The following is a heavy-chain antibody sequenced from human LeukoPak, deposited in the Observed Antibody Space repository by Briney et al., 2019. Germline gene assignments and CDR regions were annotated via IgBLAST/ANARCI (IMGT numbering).Heavy chain of an antibody. CDR3: ARGRGYSGYDYYYYGMDV. V-gene: IGHV4-34*01. Sequence: SETLSLTCAVYGGSFSGYYWSWIRQPPGKGLEWIGEINHSGSTNYNPSPKSRVTISVDTSKNQFSLKLSSVTAADTAVYYCARGRGYSGYDYYYYGMDVWGQGTTVTVSS. CDR2: INHSGST. CDR1: GGSFSGYY. D-gene: IGHD5-12*01. J-gene: IGHJ6*02.